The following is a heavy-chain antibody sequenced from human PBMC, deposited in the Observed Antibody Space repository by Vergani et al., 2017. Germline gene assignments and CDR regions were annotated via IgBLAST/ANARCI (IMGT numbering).Heavy chain of an antibody. CDR2: VHRNGDT. J-gene: IGHJ4*02. V-gene: IGHV4-38-2*01. Sequence: QVDLQESGPGLVKSSETLSLTCAVSGYSVGSGYYWGWFRQPPGRVLEWIGCVHRNGDTYYTSSLRSRATISRETSKNQFSLLLTSVTAADTAGYYCARQNPYGSAHVDFWGRGALVTVSA. CDR1: GYSVGSGYY. CDR3: ARQNPYGSAHVDF. D-gene: IGHD3-10*01.